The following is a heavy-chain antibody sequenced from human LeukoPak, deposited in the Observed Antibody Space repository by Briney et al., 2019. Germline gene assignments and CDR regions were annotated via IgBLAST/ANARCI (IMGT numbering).Heavy chain of an antibody. J-gene: IGHJ3*02. CDR2: INHSGST. Sequence: PSETLSLICAVYGGSFSGYYWSWIRQPPGKGLEWIGEINHSGSTNYNPSLKSRVTISVGTSKNQFSLKLSSVTAADTAVYYCARGATSYDYVWGSYRYRVAFDIWGQGTMVTVSS. D-gene: IGHD3-16*02. V-gene: IGHV4-34*01. CDR3: ARGATSYDYVWGSYRYRVAFDI. CDR1: GGSFSGYY.